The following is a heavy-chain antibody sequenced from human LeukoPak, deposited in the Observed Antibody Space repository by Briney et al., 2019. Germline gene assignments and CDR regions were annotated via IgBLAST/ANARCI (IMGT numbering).Heavy chain of an antibody. CDR1: GFTFSSYA. CDR2: ITGSSDYI. J-gene: IGHJ3*02. Sequence: PGGSLRLSCAASGFTFSSYAMNWVRPAPGKGLAWVSCITGSSDYIEYAESVKGRFTISRDNAKNSLCLEMNSLKAEDTAVYYCARDAPNWGDAFDSWGQGTMVTVSS. D-gene: IGHD7-27*01. V-gene: IGHV3-21*01. CDR3: ARDAPNWGDAFDS.